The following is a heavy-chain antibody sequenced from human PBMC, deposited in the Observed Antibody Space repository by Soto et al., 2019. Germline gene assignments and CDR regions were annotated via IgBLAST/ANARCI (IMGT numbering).Heavy chain of an antibody. CDR1: GFTFSSYS. V-gene: IGHV3-48*02. J-gene: IGHJ5*02. D-gene: IGHD3-22*01. Sequence: PGGSLRLSCAASGFTFSSYSMNWVRQAPGKGLEWVSYISTSSTIYYADSVKGRFTIPRDNAKNSLYLQMNSLRDEDTAVYYCARSAEYDSSGYYYLNWFDPWGQGTLVTVSS. CDR2: ISTSSTI. CDR3: ARSAEYDSSGYYYLNWFDP.